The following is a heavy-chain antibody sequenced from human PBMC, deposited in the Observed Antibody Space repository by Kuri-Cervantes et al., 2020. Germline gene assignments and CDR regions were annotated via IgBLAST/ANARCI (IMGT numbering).Heavy chain of an antibody. V-gene: IGHV3-30-3*02. J-gene: IGHJ4*02. Sequence: GESLKISCAASGFTFSSYAMHWVRQAPGKGLEWVAVISYDGSNKYYADSVRGRFTISRDNSKNTLYLQMNSLRADDTAVYYCAKSPSSGWFADHWGQGTLVTVSS. CDR1: GFTFSSYA. CDR2: ISYDGSNK. CDR3: AKSPSSGWFADH. D-gene: IGHD6-19*01.